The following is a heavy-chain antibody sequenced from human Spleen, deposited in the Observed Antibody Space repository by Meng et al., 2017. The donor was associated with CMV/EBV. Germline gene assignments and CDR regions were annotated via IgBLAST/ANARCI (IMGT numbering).Heavy chain of an antibody. J-gene: IGHJ6*02. CDR2: INSDGSST. CDR3: ARDPWGMDV. CDR1: GFTFSSYS. V-gene: IGHV3-74*01. Sequence: GESLKISCAASGFTFSSYSMNWVRQAPGKGLVWVSHINSDGSSTTYADNVQGRFTISRDNAKNTLYLQMNSLRAEDTAVYYCARDPWGMDVWGQGTTVTVSS.